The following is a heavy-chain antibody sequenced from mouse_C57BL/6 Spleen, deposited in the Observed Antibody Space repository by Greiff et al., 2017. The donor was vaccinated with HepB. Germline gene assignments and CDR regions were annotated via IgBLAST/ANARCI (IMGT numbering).Heavy chain of an antibody. D-gene: IGHD1-1*01. CDR2: IDPSDSYT. J-gene: IGHJ2*01. CDR1: GYTFTSYW. V-gene: IGHV1-59*01. Sequence: QVQLQQPGAELVRPGTSVKLSCKASGYTFTSYWMHWVKQRPGQGLEWIGVIDPSDSYTNYNQTFKGKATLTVDTSSSTAYMQRSSLTSEDSAVYYCARGGSRPYYFDYWGQGTTLTVSS. CDR3: ARGGSRPYYFDY.